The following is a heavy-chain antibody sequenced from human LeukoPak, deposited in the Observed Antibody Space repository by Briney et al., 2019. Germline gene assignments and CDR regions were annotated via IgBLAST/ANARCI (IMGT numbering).Heavy chain of an antibody. CDR2: ISATGGTT. V-gene: IGHV3-23*01. D-gene: IGHD5-12*01. CDR3: AKDGGDSGYDSSTLDY. J-gene: IGHJ4*02. Sequence: PGGSLRLSCAASGFTLSSYGMSWVRQAPGKGLEWVSAISATGGTTYYADSVKGRFTISRDNSKNSLYLQMNSLRTEDTALYYCAKDGGDSGYDSSTLDYWGQGTLVTVSS. CDR1: GFTLSSYG.